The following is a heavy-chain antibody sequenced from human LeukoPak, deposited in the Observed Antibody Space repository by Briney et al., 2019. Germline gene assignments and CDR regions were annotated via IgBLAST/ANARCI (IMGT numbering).Heavy chain of an antibody. CDR2: ISAYNGNT. CDR3: AREPSTTVTTLFDY. D-gene: IGHD4-17*01. V-gene: IGHV1-18*01. J-gene: IGHJ4*02. CDR1: GYTFTSYG. Sequence: ASVKVSCKASGYTFTSYGISWVRQAPGQGLEWMGWISAYNGNTNYAQKLQGRVTITADKSTSTAYMELSSLRSEDTAVYYCAREPSTTVTTLFDYWGQGTLVTVSS.